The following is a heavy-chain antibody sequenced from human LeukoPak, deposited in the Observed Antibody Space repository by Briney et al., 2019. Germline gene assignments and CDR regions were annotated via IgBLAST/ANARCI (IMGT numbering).Heavy chain of an antibody. CDR1: GGSISSYY. V-gene: IGHV4-59*01. J-gene: IGHJ4*02. CDR3: ARDSGSYGFDY. Sequence: SETLSLTCTVSGGSISSYYWSWIRQPPGKGLEWIGYIYYSGSTNYNPSLKSRVTISVDTSKNQFSLELSSVTAADTAVYYCARDSGSYGFDYWGQGTLVTVSS. D-gene: IGHD5-18*01. CDR2: IYYSGST.